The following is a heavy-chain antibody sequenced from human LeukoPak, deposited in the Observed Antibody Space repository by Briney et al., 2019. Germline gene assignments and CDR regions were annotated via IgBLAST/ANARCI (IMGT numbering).Heavy chain of an antibody. D-gene: IGHD6-13*01. V-gene: IGHV3-30*18. J-gene: IGHJ4*02. CDR1: GFTFSSYG. CDR2: ISYDGSNK. CDR3: AKDVAAEYYFDY. Sequence: GGSLRLSCAASGFTFSSYGMHWVRQAPGKGLEWVAVISYDGSNKYYADSVKGRFTISRDNSKNTLYLQMISLRAEDTAVYYCAKDVAAEYYFDYWGQGTLVTVSS.